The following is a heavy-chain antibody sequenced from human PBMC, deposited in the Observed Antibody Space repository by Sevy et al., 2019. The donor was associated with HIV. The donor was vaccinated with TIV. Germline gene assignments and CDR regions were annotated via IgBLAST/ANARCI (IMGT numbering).Heavy chain of an antibody. CDR2: MNPNSGNT. V-gene: IGHV1-8*01. CDR1: GYTFSSYD. CDR3: AMTYYYDSSGYYYRDYFDY. J-gene: IGHJ4*02. Sequence: ASVKVSCKASGYTFSSYDINWVRQATGQGLEWMGWMNPNSGNTGYAQKFQGRVTVTRNTSISTAYMELSSLRSEDTDVYYCAMTYYYDSSGYYYRDYFDYWGQGTLVTVSS. D-gene: IGHD3-22*01.